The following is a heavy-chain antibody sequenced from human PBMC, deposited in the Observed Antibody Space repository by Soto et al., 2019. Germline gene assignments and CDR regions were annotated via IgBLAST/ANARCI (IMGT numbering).Heavy chain of an antibody. CDR2: MNANVDAT. Sequence: QVQLVQSGAEVKKPGASVKVSCNASGFTFASNDINWVRQAPGQGLQWMGGMNANVDATDSPQEFKGRVSMTWNASISTAYLELHNLKSDDTAVYYCAREVVVGGSLWLDPWGQGSLVTVSS. D-gene: IGHD2-15*01. J-gene: IGHJ5*02. CDR1: GFTFASND. V-gene: IGHV1-8*01. CDR3: AREVVVGGSLWLDP.